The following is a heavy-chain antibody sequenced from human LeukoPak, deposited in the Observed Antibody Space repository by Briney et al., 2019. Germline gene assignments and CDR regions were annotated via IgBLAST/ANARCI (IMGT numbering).Heavy chain of an antibody. V-gene: IGHV4-30-2*01. CDR2: IYDSGST. CDR3: ARAGPLWYY. J-gene: IGHJ4*02. Sequence: SETLSLTCTVSGGSISSGGYYWSWIRQPPGKGLEWIGYIYDSGSTYYNPSLKSRVTISVDTSKNQFSLKLSSVTAADTAVYYCARAGPLWYYWGQGTLVTVSS. D-gene: IGHD5-18*01. CDR1: GGSISSGGYY.